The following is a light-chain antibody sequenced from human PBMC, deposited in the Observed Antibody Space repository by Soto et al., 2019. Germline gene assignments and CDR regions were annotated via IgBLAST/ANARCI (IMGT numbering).Light chain of an antibody. V-gene: IGKV2-28*01. J-gene: IGKJ5*01. CDR1: QSLLHSNGYTY. Sequence: DIVMTQTPPSLPVNPGEPASISCRSSQSLLHSNGYTYLHWYLQKPGQSPQLLIYWASTRESGVPDRFSGSGSGTDFTLTINRVAPEDFAVYYCQQYLSLPITFGQGTRLEIK. CDR3: QQYLSLPIT. CDR2: WAS.